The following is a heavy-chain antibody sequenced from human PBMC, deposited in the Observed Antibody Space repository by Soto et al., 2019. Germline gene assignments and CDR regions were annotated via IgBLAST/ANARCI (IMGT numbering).Heavy chain of an antibody. Sequence: QVQLVESGGDLVQPGRSLRLSCAASGFAFSSYAMHWVRQAPGKGPEWLAVISYDGKNIYYADSVKGRFTISRDDSKNTLYLQMNSLRVEDTAVYYCAKRGGSVGATTNYFDNWGQGTLVTVSS. CDR1: GFAFSSYA. D-gene: IGHD1-26*01. J-gene: IGHJ4*02. V-gene: IGHV3-30*18. CDR3: AKRGGSVGATTNYFDN. CDR2: ISYDGKNI.